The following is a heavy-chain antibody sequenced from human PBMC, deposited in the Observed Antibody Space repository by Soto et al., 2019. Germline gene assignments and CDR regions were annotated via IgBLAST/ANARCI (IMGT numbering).Heavy chain of an antibody. J-gene: IGHJ4*02. V-gene: IGHV1-18*01. CDR1: GYTFSTYG. CDR2: ISAYNGDTET. D-gene: IGHD6-13*01. CDR3: ATEAAVMAAAGSDY. Sequence: QVQLVQSGAEVKKPGASVKVSCKASGYTFSTYGISWVRQAPGQGLEWMGWISAYNGDTETNYAPKFQGRVTMTPVTSTSAGYMELRYLRSDDTAVYYCATEAAVMAAAGSDYWGQGTLVTVSS.